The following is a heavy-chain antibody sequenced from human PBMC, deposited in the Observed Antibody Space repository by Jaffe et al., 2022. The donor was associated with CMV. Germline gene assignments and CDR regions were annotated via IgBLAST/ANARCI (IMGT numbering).Heavy chain of an antibody. CDR2: IIPIFGTA. D-gene: IGHD1-26*01. CDR1: GGTFSSYA. J-gene: IGHJ3*02. CDR3: ARDLYGGRELLLYAFDI. Sequence: QVQLVQSGAEVKKPGSSVKVSCKASGGTFSSYAISWVRQAPGQGLEWMGGIIPIFGTANYAQKFQGRVTITADESTSTAYMELSSLRSEDTAVYYCARDLYGGRELLLYAFDIWGQGTMVTVSS. V-gene: IGHV1-69*01.